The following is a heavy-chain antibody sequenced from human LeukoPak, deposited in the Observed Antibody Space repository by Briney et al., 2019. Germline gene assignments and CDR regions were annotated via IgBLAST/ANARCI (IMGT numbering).Heavy chain of an antibody. J-gene: IGHJ4*02. D-gene: IGHD3-3*01. CDR1: GFTFSSYG. CDR2: IRYDGSNK. Sequence: PGGSLRLSRAASGFTFSSYGMHWVRQAPGKGLEWVAFIRYDGSNKYYADSVKGRFTISRDNSKNTLYLQMNSLRAEDTAVYYCAKEEKYYDFWSGYLYYFDYWGQGTLVTVSS. CDR3: AKEEKYYDFWSGYLYYFDY. V-gene: IGHV3-30*02.